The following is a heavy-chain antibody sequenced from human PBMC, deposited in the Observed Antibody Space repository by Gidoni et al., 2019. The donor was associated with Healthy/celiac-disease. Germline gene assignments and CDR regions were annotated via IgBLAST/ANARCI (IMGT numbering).Heavy chain of an antibody. CDR2: ISGSGGST. CDR3: AKVGYDSSGYYYIDYYYGMDV. V-gene: IGHV3-23*01. Sequence: EVQLLESGGGLVPPGGSLRLSCAASGFTFSSYAMSWVRQAPGKGLEWVSAISGSGGSTDYADAVKGRFTISRDNSKNTLYLQMNSLRAEDTAVYYCAKVGYDSSGYYYIDYYYGMDVWGQGTTVTVSS. D-gene: IGHD3-22*01. J-gene: IGHJ6*02. CDR1: GFTFSSYA.